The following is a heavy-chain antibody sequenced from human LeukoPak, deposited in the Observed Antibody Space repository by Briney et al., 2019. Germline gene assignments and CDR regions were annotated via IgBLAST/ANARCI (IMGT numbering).Heavy chain of an antibody. CDR2: VSGATGNS. V-gene: IGHV3-21*04. J-gene: IGHJ4*02. CDR1: GFTFSTYG. CDR3: ARGFGAATYFFDY. D-gene: IGHD3-3*01. Sequence: GGSLRLSCAASGFTFSTYGMNWVRQAPGKGLEWVSSVSGATGNSYYVGSVKGRFTISRDNAKNSLYLQMNNLRVEDTAVYYCARGFGAATYFFDYWGQGALVTVSS.